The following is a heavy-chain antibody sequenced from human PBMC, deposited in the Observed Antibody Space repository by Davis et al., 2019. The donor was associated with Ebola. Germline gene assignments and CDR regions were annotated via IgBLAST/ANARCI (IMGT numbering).Heavy chain of an antibody. CDR2: IYSSGNT. D-gene: IGHD4-17*01. CDR1: GGSIHSYY. V-gene: IGHV4-4*07. J-gene: IGHJ4*03. Sequence: SETLSLTCTVSGGSIHSYYWSWIRQPAGKGLEWIGRIYSSGNTDYNPSLKSRATMSTDTSKNQFSLNLRSVTAADTAVYYCAKSPGMTSVTTHYFDPWGQGTLVIVSS. CDR3: AKSPGMTSVTTHYFDP.